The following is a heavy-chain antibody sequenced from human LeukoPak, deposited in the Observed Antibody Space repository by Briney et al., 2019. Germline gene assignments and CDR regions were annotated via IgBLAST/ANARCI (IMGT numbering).Heavy chain of an antibody. V-gene: IGHV3-23*01. CDR1: GFTFSSWA. D-gene: IGHD6-6*01. CDR2: ISGSGGST. CDR3: AKGTYSSSPRDY. J-gene: IGHJ4*02. Sequence: PGGSLRLSCAASGFTFSSWAMSWVRQAPGKGLKWVSAISGSGGSTYYAGSVKGRFTISRDNSKNTLFLQMNSLRAEDTAVYYCAKGTYSSSPRDYWGQGTLVTVSS.